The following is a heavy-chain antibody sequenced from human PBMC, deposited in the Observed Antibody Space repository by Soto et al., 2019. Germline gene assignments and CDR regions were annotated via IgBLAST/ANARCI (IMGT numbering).Heavy chain of an antibody. J-gene: IGHJ4*02. Sequence: QVQLVQSGAEVKTPGASVKVSCKASGYTFTSYGISWVRQAPGQGLEWMGWISAYNGNTNYAQKLQGRVTMTTDTSTSTAYMELRSLRSDDTAVYYCARDRSGYDYYDSSGYPDYWGQGTLVTVSS. V-gene: IGHV1-18*01. CDR1: GYTFTSYG. CDR3: ARDRSGYDYYDSSGYPDY. D-gene: IGHD3-22*01. CDR2: ISAYNGNT.